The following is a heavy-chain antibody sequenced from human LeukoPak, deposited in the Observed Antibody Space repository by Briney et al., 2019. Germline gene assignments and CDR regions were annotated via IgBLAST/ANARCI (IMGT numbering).Heavy chain of an antibody. V-gene: IGHV3-7*01. J-gene: IGHJ6*03. CDR3: ARVGAIFGVVTHYNMDV. D-gene: IGHD3-3*01. Sequence: GGSLRLSCAASGFTFSSYWMSWVRQAPGKGLEWVANIKQDGSEKYYVDSVKSRFTISRDNAKNSLYLQMNSLRAEDTAVYYCARVGAIFGVVTHYNMDVWGKGTTVIVSS. CDR1: GFTFSSYW. CDR2: IKQDGSEK.